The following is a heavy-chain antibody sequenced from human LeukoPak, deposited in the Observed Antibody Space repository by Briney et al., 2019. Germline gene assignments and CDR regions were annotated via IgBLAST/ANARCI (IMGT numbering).Heavy chain of an antibody. V-gene: IGHV4-34*01. D-gene: IGHD6-13*01. Sequence: SETLSLTCAVYGGSFSGYYWSWIRQPPGKGLEWIGEINHSGSTNYNPSLKSRVTISVDTSKNQFSLKLSSVTAADTAVYYCARVIGYSSSWYLFDYWGQGTLVTVSS. J-gene: IGHJ4*02. CDR3: ARVIGYSSSWYLFDY. CDR1: GGSFSGYY. CDR2: INHSGST.